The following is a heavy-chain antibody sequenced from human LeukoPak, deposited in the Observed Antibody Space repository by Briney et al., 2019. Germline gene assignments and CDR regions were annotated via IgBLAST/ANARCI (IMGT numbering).Heavy chain of an antibody. CDR2: IYHSGST. J-gene: IGHJ4*02. Sequence: SETLSLTCDVSGGSISSGGYSWSWIRQPPGKGLEWIGYIYHSGSTYYSPSLKSRVTISVDRSKNQFSLKLSSVTAADTAVYYCARVATAFDYWGQGTLVTVSS. CDR1: GGSISSGGYS. V-gene: IGHV4-30-2*01. CDR3: ARVATAFDY.